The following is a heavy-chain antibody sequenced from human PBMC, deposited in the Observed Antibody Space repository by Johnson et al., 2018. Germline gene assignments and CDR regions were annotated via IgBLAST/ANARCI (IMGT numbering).Heavy chain of an antibody. CDR2: ISARGGST. CDR3: AKDDSPNESKHAFDI. J-gene: IGHJ3*02. D-gene: IGHD1-1*01. V-gene: IGHV3-23*04. Sequence: VQLVQSGGGLVQPGGSLRLSCAASGFTFSSYALPWVRQGPGKGLEWVSGISARGGSTYYEDSVKGRFTISRDNSRNTLYLQMNSLRAEDTAVYYCAKDDSPNESKHAFDIGGQGTMVTVSS. CDR1: GFTFSSYA.